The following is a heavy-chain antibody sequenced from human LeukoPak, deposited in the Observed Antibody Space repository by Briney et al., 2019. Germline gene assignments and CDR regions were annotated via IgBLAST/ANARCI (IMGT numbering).Heavy chain of an antibody. D-gene: IGHD5-24*01. CDR1: GLTVSGNF. CDR3: ARDNSVRDEAWWFNP. Sequence: PGGSLRLSCAASGLTVSGNFMSWVRQAPGRGLEWVSVIYSSGDTYYADCVKRRFTISRDNSKNTLYLQMNRLRAEDTAVYYCARDNSVRDEAWWFNPWGQGTLVTVSS. J-gene: IGHJ5*02. CDR2: IYSSGDT. V-gene: IGHV3-66*01.